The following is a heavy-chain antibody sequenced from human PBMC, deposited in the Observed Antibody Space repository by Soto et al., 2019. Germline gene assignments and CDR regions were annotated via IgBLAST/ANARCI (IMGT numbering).Heavy chain of an antibody. CDR1: GFTISNYS. V-gene: IGHV3-21*01. CDR3: VRYNLGGVIDY. D-gene: IGHD1-20*01. J-gene: IGHJ4*02. CDR2: ITSGSPYI. Sequence: PGGSLRLSCAASGFTISNYSMSWVRQAPGKGLEWVSSITSGSPYINYADSVRGRLTISRDNANSSLYLQMNSLRVEDTAVYYCVRYNLGGVIDYWGQGTPVNVSS.